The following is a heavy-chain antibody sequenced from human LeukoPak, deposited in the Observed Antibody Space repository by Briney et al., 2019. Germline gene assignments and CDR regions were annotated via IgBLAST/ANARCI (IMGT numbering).Heavy chain of an antibody. CDR1: GFTFTNHW. Sequence: GGSLRLSCVTSGFTFTNHWMSWVRQAPGKGLEWVANIREDGGHTNYVDSVKGRFTISRDNAKSSLSLQMNSLRVDDTAVYYCARDASALHWGQGARVTVSS. D-gene: IGHD3-3*01. V-gene: IGHV3-7*01. J-gene: IGHJ4*02. CDR3: ARDASALH. CDR2: IREDGGHT.